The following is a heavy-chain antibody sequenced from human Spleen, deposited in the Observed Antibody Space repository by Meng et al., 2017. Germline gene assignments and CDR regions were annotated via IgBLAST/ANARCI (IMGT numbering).Heavy chain of an antibody. J-gene: IGHJ4*02. V-gene: IGHV4-59*01. CDR3: ATWGYCTGGNCYASPFDY. Sequence: SETLSLTCTVSDDSISSYYWNWIRQPPGKGLEWIGYIYYSGSTNYNPPLKSRVTISVDTSKNQFSLKLNSVAAADTALYYCATWGYCTGGNCYASPFDYWGRGTLVTVSS. CDR1: DDSISSYY. CDR2: IYYSGST. D-gene: IGHD2-15*01.